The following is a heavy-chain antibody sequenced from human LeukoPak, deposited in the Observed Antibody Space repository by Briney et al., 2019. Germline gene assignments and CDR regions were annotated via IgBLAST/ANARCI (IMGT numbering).Heavy chain of an antibody. Sequence: GGSLRLSCAASRFSFSSYAMSWVRQAPGKGLELVSAISGSGGSTYYADSVKGRFTILRDNSKNTLYLQMNSLRAEDTAVYYCAKDGRDGYNYWDYWGQGTLVTVSS. CDR3: AKDGRDGYNYWDY. CDR2: ISGSGGST. J-gene: IGHJ4*02. CDR1: RFSFSSYA. V-gene: IGHV3-23*01. D-gene: IGHD5-24*01.